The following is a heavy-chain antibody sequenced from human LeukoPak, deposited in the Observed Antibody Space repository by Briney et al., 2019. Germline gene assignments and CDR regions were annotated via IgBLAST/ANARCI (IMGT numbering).Heavy chain of an antibody. CDR2: INHSGST. D-gene: IGHD3-22*01. J-gene: IGHJ4*02. CDR1: GGSFSGYY. Sequence: SETLSLTCAVYGGSFSGYYWSWIRQPPGKGLEWIGEINHSGSTNYNPSLKSRVSISPDTSKNQFSLKLSSVTAADTAVYYCARVLRDYYDSSGHTIDYWGQGTLVTVSS. CDR3: ARVLRDYYDSSGHTIDY. V-gene: IGHV4-34*01.